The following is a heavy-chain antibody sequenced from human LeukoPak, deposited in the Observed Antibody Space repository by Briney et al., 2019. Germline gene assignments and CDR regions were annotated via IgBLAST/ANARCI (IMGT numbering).Heavy chain of an antibody. CDR1: GYTFTSYG. V-gene: IGHV1-18*01. J-gene: IGHJ5*02. CDR3: ARATSLYYRWFDP. Sequence: GASVTVSCKASGYTFTSYGISWVRQPPGQGLEWMGWISAYNGNTNYAQKLQGRVTMTTDTSTSTAYMELRSLRSDDTAVYYCARATSLYYRWFDPWGQGTLVTVSS. D-gene: IGHD2-8*01. CDR2: ISAYNGNT.